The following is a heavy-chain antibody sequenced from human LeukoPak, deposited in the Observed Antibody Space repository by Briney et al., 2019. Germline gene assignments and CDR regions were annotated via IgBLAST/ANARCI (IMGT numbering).Heavy chain of an antibody. J-gene: IGHJ6*03. V-gene: IGHV3-48*02. D-gene: IGHD1-26*01. Sequence: GGSLRLSCAASGFTFSSYSMNWVRQAPGKGLEWVSYISSSGSTIYYADSVKGRFTISGDNAKSSLYLQMNSLRDEGTAVYYCARDPYSGSYGDYYYYYMDVWGKGTTVTISS. CDR2: ISSSGSTI. CDR3: ARDPYSGSYGDYYYYYMDV. CDR1: GFTFSSYS.